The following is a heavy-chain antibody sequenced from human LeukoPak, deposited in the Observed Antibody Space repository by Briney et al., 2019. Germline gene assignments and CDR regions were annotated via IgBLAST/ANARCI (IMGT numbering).Heavy chain of an antibody. Sequence: PSETLSLTCTVSGVSINTYYASWIRQPPGKGLEWIGYIYYSGSTNYNPSLKSRVTISVDTSKNQFSLKLSSVTAADTAVYYCAARPIAAANWFDPWGQGTLVTVSS. D-gene: IGHD6-13*01. CDR2: IYYSGST. V-gene: IGHV4-59*08. CDR3: AARPIAAANWFDP. J-gene: IGHJ5*02. CDR1: GVSINTYY.